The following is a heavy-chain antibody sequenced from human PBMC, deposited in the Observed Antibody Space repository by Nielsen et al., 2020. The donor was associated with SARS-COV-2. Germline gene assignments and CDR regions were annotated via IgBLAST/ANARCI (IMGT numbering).Heavy chain of an antibody. CDR3: ARAEAVRGYYYYGMDV. CDR1: GYTFTSYG. V-gene: IGHV1-18*01. J-gene: IGHJ6*02. CDR2: ISAYNGNT. Sequence: ASVKVSCKASGYTFTSYGISWVRQAPGQGLEWMGWISAYNGNTNYAQKLQGRVTMTTDTSTSTAYMELRSLRSDDTAVYYCARAEAVRGYYYYGMDVWGQGTTVTVSS. D-gene: IGHD2-15*01.